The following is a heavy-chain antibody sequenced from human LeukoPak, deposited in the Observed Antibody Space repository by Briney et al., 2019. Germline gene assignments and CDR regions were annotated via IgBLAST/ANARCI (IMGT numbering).Heavy chain of an antibody. Sequence: SETLSLTCTVSGGSISSYYWSWIRQPPGKGLEWIGYIYTSGSTNYNPSLKSRVTISVDTSKNQFSLKLSSVTAADTAVYYCARRPLFEDYFDYWGQGTLVTVSS. D-gene: IGHD3-16*01. CDR2: IYTSGST. V-gene: IGHV4-4*09. CDR1: GGSISSYY. J-gene: IGHJ4*02. CDR3: ARRPLFEDYFDY.